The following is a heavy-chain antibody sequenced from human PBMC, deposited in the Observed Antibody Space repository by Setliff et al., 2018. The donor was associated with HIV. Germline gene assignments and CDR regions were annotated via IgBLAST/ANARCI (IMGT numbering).Heavy chain of an antibody. V-gene: IGHV4-59*01. Sequence: SETLSLTCSVSAFSMSSYYWSFIRQPPGKGLEWIGCVYYTGSTNYSPSLKSRVTISIDTSKYQFSLKLSSVTAADTAVYYCARGPTVTARRERAFDIWGQGTMVTVSS. D-gene: IGHD4-17*01. CDR3: ARGPTVTARRERAFDI. J-gene: IGHJ3*02. CDR1: AFSMSSYY. CDR2: VYYTGST.